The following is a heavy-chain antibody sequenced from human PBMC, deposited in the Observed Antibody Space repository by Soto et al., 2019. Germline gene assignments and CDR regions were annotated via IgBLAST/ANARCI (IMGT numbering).Heavy chain of an antibody. CDR3: ARQPTTGDTDLWFDP. CDR2: IFYSGSS. Sequence: PSEPLSLTCSVPGGCICTSSSYLSWLPQPPGKWLEWLANIFYSGSSFYNPSLASRVSVSVDTSKNEFSLKLRSVTAADTAVYYCARQPTTGDTDLWFDPWGQGTLVTVSS. CDR1: GGCICTSSSY. V-gene: IGHV4-39*01. D-gene: IGHD2-21*01. J-gene: IGHJ5*02.